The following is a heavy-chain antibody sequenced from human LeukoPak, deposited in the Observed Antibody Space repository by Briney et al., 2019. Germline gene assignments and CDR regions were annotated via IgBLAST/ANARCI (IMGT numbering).Heavy chain of an antibody. CDR1: GFTFSSYG. V-gene: IGHV3-33*01. CDR2: IWYDGSNK. CDR3: AREGITLTIDY. Sequence: GGSLRLSCAASGFTFSSYGMHWVRQAPGKGLEWVAVIWYDGSNKYYADSVKGRFTISRDNSKNTLYLQMNSLRAEDTAVYYCAREGITLTIDYWGQGTLVAVSS. J-gene: IGHJ4*02. D-gene: IGHD4-11*01.